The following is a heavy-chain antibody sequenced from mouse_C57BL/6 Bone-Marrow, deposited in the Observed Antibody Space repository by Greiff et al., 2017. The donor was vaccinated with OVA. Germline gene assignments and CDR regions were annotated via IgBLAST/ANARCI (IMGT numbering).Heavy chain of an antibody. D-gene: IGHD1-1*01. CDR1: GYSFTGSY. CDR2: IHPSTGGP. J-gene: IGHJ4*01. Sequence: EVQLQPSGPELVKPGASVKISCKASGYSFTGSYMNWVKQSPDTSLEWIGEIHPSTGGPTYNQKFKAKATLTVDKSSSTAYMQLKSLTSEDAAVDYGAREGVYWGYAMDYWGQGTSVTVSS. CDR3: AREGVYWGYAMDY. V-gene: IGHV1-42*01.